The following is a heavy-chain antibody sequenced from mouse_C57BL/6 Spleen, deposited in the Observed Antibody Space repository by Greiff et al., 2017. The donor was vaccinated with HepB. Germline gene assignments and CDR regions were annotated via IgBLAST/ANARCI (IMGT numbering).Heavy chain of an antibody. D-gene: IGHD1-1*01. Sequence: QVQLKQPGAELVRPGSSVKLSCKASGYTFTSYWMHWVKQRPIQGLEWIGNIDPSDSETHYNQKFKDKATLTVDKSSSTAYMQLSSLTSEDSAVYYCARDHYGSSGYYYAMDYWGQGTSVTVSS. J-gene: IGHJ4*01. CDR1: GYTFTSYW. CDR2: IDPSDSET. CDR3: ARDHYGSSGYYYAMDY. V-gene: IGHV1-52*01.